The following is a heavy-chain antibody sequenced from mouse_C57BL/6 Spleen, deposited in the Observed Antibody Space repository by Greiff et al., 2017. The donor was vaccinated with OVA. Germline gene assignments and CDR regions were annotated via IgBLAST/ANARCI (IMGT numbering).Heavy chain of an antibody. Sequence: EVQLVESGGGLVKPGGSLKLSCAASGFTFSDYGMHWVRQAPEKGLEWVAYISSGSSTIYYADTVKGRFTISRDNAKNTLFLQMTSLRSEDTAMYYCARRDYGQFAYWGQGTLVTVSA. D-gene: IGHD2-4*01. CDR2: ISSGSSTI. CDR3: ARRDYGQFAY. J-gene: IGHJ3*01. V-gene: IGHV5-17*01. CDR1: GFTFSDYG.